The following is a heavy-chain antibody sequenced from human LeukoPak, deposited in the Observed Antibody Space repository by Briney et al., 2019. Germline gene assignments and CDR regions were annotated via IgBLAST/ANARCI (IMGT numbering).Heavy chain of an antibody. CDR2: ISAFNGNT. CDR3: ATGIRWDFDY. CDR1: GYTLNTYG. Sequence: ASVKVSCKASGYTLNTYGLNWVRQAPGQGLEWMGWISAFNGNTNYAQKFQGRVTMTTDPSTITGYMELRSLKSDDTAVYFCATGIRWDFDYWGQGTLVAVSS. V-gene: IGHV1-18*01. J-gene: IGHJ4*02. D-gene: IGHD1-26*01.